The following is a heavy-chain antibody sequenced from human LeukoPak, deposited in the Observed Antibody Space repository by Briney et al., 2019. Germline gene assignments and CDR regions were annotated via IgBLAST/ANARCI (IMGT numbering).Heavy chain of an antibody. V-gene: IGHV3-23*01. CDR3: ARDMCSSTSCYAPGFDY. Sequence: PGGPLRLSCAASGFTFSSYAMSWVRQAPGKGLEWVSAISGSGGSTYYADSVKGRFTISRDNSKNTLYLQMNSLRPEDTAVYYCARDMCSSTSCYAPGFDYWGQGTLVTVSS. D-gene: IGHD2-2*01. CDR1: GFTFSSYA. CDR2: ISGSGGST. J-gene: IGHJ4*02.